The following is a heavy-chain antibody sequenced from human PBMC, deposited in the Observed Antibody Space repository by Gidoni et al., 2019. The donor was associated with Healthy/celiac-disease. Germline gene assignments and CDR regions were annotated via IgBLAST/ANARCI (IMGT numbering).Heavy chain of an antibody. CDR2: INHSCST. D-gene: IGHD3-10*01. CDR1: GGSFSGYY. Sequence: QVQLQQWGAGLLKPSETLSLTCAVYGGSFSGYYWSWIRQPPGKGLEWLGEINHSCSTNYNPSLKSRVTISVDTSKNQFSLKLSSVTAADTAVYYCARVRLLWFGELRSKRPMYFDYWGQGTLVTVSS. V-gene: IGHV4-34*01. J-gene: IGHJ4*02. CDR3: ARVRLLWFGELRSKRPMYFDY.